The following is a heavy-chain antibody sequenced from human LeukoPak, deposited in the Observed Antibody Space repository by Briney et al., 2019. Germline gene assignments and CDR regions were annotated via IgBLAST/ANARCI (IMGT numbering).Heavy chain of an antibody. CDR3: ARDLWDH. Sequence: GGSLRLSCAASGFTFSSYGMNWVRQAPGKGLEWVSSISSSSTYIYYADSLRGRFTVSRDNAKNSLYLQMNRLRAEDTAMYYCARDLWDHWGQGTLVTVSS. V-gene: IGHV3-21*01. CDR2: ISSSSTYI. J-gene: IGHJ4*02. CDR1: GFTFSSYG.